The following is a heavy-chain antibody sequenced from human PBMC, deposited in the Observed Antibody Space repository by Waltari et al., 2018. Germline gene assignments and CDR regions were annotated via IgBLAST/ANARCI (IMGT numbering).Heavy chain of an antibody. Sequence: QVQLQESGPGLVKPSETLSLTCTVSGGSISSHYWSWIRQPPGKGLEWIGYIYYSGSTNYNPSLKSRVTISVDTSKNQFSLKLSSVTAADTAVYYCARGGPYYDFWSGYWGFDY. CDR1: GGSISSHY. CDR2: IYYSGST. D-gene: IGHD3-3*01. CDR3: ARGGPYYDFWSGYWGFDY. V-gene: IGHV4-59*11. J-gene: IGHJ4*01.